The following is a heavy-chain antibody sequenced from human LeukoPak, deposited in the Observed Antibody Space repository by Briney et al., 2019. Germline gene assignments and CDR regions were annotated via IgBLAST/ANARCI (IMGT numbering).Heavy chain of an antibody. CDR3: ARSRGGTVASYYYYYMDV. Sequence: SETLSLTCTVSGGSISSYYWTWIRQPAEKGLEWIGRVYSSGSTNFNPSLKNRVTMSVDTSKNQFFLMLSSVTAADTAVYYCARSRGGTVASYYYYYMDVWGKGTTVTVSS. J-gene: IGHJ6*03. CDR1: GGSISSYY. V-gene: IGHV4-4*07. D-gene: IGHD1-14*01. CDR2: VYSSGST.